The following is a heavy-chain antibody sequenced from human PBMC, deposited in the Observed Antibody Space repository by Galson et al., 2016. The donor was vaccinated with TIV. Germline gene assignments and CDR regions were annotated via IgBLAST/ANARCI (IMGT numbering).Heavy chain of an antibody. J-gene: IGHJ5*02. CDR2: INTNTGNP. CDR1: GYSFSRHA. CDR3: ARDGYCSIVSCSYDNNWFDP. Sequence: SVKVSCKASGYSFSRHALNWVRQAPGQGLEWMGWINTNTGNPMYAQRFTGRFVFSLDTSVSTAYLQISSLKAEDTAVYYCARDGYCSIVSCSYDNNWFDPWGQGTLVPVSS. V-gene: IGHV7-4-1*02. D-gene: IGHD2-2*03.